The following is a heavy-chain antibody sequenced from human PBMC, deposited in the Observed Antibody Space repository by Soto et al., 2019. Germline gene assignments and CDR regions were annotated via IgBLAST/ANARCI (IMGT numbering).Heavy chain of an antibody. CDR2: IYYSGST. Sequence: SETLSLTCTVSGGSISSSSYYWGWIRQPPGKGLEWIGSIYYSGSTYYNPSLKSRVTISVDTSKNQFSLKLSSVTAADTAVYYCASISYYYDSSGYYYVGGADYCGQGTLVTVS. CDR3: ASISYYYDSSGYYYVGGADY. J-gene: IGHJ4*02. CDR1: GGSISSSSYY. D-gene: IGHD3-22*01. V-gene: IGHV4-39*01.